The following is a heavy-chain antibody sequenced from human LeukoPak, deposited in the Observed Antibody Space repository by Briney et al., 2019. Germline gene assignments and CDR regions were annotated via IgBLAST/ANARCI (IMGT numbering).Heavy chain of an antibody. J-gene: IGHJ4*02. Sequence: RTGGSLRFSCAASGFSFNSYAMHWVRQAPGKGLEWVAVISYDGSNKYYADSVKGRFTISRDNFKNTLYLQMNSLRPEDTAVYYCARPLYYDSSGFPDYWGQGTLVTVSS. CDR3: ARPLYYDSSGFPDY. CDR1: GFSFNSYA. V-gene: IGHV3-30-3*01. CDR2: ISYDGSNK. D-gene: IGHD3-22*01.